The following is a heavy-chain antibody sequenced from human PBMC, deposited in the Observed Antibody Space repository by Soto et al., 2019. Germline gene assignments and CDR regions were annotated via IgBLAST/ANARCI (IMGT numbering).Heavy chain of an antibody. J-gene: IGHJ6*02. V-gene: IGHV1-3*01. D-gene: IGHD5-18*01. CDR1: GYTFTSYL. Sequence: SVKGACKASGYTFTSYLMHWLRQATEQRLEWMGWINAGNGNTKYSQKFQGRVTITRDTSASTAYMELSSLRSEDTAVYYCARNSQGGYSYGALYYYYYGMDVWGQGTTVTVSS. CDR3: ARNSQGGYSYGALYYYYYGMDV. CDR2: INAGNGNT.